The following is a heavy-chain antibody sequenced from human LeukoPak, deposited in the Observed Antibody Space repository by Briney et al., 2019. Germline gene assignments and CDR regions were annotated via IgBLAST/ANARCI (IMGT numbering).Heavy chain of an antibody. V-gene: IGHV3-20*04. J-gene: IGHJ6*03. CDR2: INWNGGST. CDR3: ARGDEFDYYYMDV. Sequence: PGGSLRLSCAASGFTFDDYGMSWGRQAPGRGLEWVSGINWNGGSTGYADSVKGRFTISRDNAKNSLYLQMNSLRAEDTALYYCARGDEFDYYYMDVWGKGTTVTVSS. CDR1: GFTFDDYG.